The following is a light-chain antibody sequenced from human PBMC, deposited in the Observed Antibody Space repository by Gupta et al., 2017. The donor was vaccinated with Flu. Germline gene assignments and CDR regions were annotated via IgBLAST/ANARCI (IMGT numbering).Light chain of an antibody. V-gene: IGLV2-8*01. CDR2: EVS. Sequence: QSALTQPPSSSGSPGHSVTISCTGTSSDVGGYNYVSWYQQHPGKAPKLMIYEVSKRPSGVPDRFSGSKAGNTASLTVSGLQAEDEADYYCSSYAGNSNYVFGTGIKVTVL. CDR1: SSDVGGYNY. J-gene: IGLJ1*01. CDR3: SSYAGNSNYV.